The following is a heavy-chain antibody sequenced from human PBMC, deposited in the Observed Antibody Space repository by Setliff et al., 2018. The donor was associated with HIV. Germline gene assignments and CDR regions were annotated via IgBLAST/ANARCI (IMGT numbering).Heavy chain of an antibody. CDR2: INTNTGNP. Sequence: GASVKVSCKASGYTFTSYGMNWVRQAPGQGLEWMGWINTNTGNPTYAQGFTGRFVLSLDTSVTTAYLQISSLKAEDTAVYYCARQYYGSGSFYDYWGQGTLVTVSS. CDR1: GYTFTSYG. V-gene: IGHV7-4-1*02. CDR3: ARQYYGSGSFYDY. J-gene: IGHJ4*02. D-gene: IGHD3-10*01.